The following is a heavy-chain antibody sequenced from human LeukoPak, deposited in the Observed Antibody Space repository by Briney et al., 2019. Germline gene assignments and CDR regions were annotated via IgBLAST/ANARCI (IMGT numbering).Heavy chain of an antibody. CDR1: GFTFSSYA. CDR2: ISSNGGGT. J-gene: IGHJ4*02. Sequence: PGGSLRLSCAASGFTFSSYAMHWVRQAPGKGLEYVSAISSNGGGTYYANPVRVRFTISRDNSKNTLYLQMGSLRAEDMAVYYCARRERAAAGSDYWGQGTLVTVSS. V-gene: IGHV3-64*01. CDR3: ARRERAAAGSDY. D-gene: IGHD6-13*01.